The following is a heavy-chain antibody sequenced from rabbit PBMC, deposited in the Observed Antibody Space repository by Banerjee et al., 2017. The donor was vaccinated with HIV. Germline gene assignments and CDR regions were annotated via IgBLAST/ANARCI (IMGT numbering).Heavy chain of an antibody. J-gene: IGHJ4*01. V-gene: IGHV1S45*01. CDR2: IDTNDGDT. D-gene: IGHD1-1*01. CDR1: GFSFSSNW. CDR3: ARDLANIIGWNLNL. Sequence: LEESGGGLVKPGGTLTLTCTVSGFSFSSNWICWVRQAPGKGLEWIACIDTNDGDTDYANWPKGRFTISKTSWTTVTLQMTGLTAADTATYFCARDLANIIGWNLNLWGQGTLVTVS.